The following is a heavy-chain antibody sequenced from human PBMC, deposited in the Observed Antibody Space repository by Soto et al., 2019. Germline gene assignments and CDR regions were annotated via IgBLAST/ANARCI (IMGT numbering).Heavy chain of an antibody. Sequence: GASVKVSCKASGYTFTGYYIHWARHAPGQGLEWMGWLNPNSGGTNYAQKFQGWVTMTGDTSIRTAYMELSRLTSDDTAVYYCARILRGNCSGGTCYRDKYYFDFWGQGTLVTSPQ. V-gene: IGHV1-2*04. CDR3: ARILRGNCSGGTCYRDKYYFDF. CDR2: LNPNSGGT. CDR1: GYTFTGYY. J-gene: IGHJ4*02. D-gene: IGHD2-15*01.